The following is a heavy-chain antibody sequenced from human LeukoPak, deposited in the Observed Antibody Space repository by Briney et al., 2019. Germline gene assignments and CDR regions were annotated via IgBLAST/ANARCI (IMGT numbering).Heavy chain of an antibody. CDR3: ARGEWDLLFDY. Sequence: SETLSLTCTVSGVSISSDSWSWIRQPPGKGLEWIGYIFYSGSTNYNPSLKSRVTISVDTSKNQFSLKLSSVTAADTAVYYCARGEWDLLFDYWGQGTLVTVSS. CDR1: GVSISSDS. J-gene: IGHJ4*02. D-gene: IGHD1-26*01. CDR2: IFYSGST. V-gene: IGHV4-59*01.